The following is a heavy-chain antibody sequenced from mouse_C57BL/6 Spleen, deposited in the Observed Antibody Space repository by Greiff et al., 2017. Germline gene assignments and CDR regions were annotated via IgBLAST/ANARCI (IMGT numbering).Heavy chain of an antibody. J-gene: IGHJ1*03. CDR1: GFSLSTFGMG. D-gene: IGHD1-1*01. CDR3: ARRLTTVVEGYFDV. Sequence: QVQLKESGPGILQPSQTLSLTCSFSGFSLSTFGMGVGWIRQPSGKGLEWLAHIWWDDDKYYNPALKSRLTISKDTSKNQVFLKIANVDTADTATYYCARRLTTVVEGYFDVWGTGTTVTVSS. CDR2: IWWDDDK. V-gene: IGHV8-8*01.